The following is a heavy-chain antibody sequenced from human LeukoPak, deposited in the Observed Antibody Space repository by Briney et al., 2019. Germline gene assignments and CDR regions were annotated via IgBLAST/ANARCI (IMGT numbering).Heavy chain of an antibody. D-gene: IGHD3-9*01. CDR2: IYYSGST. Sequence: SETLSLTCTVSGGSISSYYWSWIRQPPGKGLEWIGYIYYSGSTNYNPSLKSRVTISEDTSRNQFSLKLNSLTAADTAVYYCARSKDILTGYCFDYWGQGTLVTVSS. CDR1: GGSISSYY. V-gene: IGHV4-59*08. J-gene: IGHJ4*02. CDR3: ARSKDILTGYCFDY.